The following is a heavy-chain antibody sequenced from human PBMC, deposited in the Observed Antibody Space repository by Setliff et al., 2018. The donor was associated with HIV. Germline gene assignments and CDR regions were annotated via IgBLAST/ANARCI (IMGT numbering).Heavy chain of an antibody. CDR2: MNPDSGNT. D-gene: IGHD2-15*01. CDR1: GYTSTSYD. V-gene: IGHV1-8*01. CDR3: ARTRSGGSSVYYYYYVDV. J-gene: IGHJ6*03. Sequence: ASVKVSCKASGYTSTSYDINWVRQATGQGLEWMGWMNPDSGNTGSAQNFQGRLTITWNTSISTAYMELGSLGFDDPAVYFCARTRSGGSSVYYYYYVDVWGQGTAVTVSS.